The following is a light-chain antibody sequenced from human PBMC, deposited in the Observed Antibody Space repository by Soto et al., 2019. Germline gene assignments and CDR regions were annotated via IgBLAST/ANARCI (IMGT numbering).Light chain of an antibody. J-gene: IGKJ1*01. CDR2: GAS. Sequence: EIVFTQSPGTLSLSPGARSTLSGRASQSVSSSYLGWYQQKTGQAHRLLMYGASSRATGIPERFSGSGSGTDFTLNISRLATEDLAVYYCQKYGSSPRTFGQGTKVDIK. V-gene: IGKV3-20*01. CDR1: QSVSSSY. CDR3: QKYGSSPRT.